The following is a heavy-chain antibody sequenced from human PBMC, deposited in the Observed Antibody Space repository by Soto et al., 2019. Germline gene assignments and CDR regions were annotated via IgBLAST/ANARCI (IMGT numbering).Heavy chain of an antibody. CDR2: IIAILGKA. V-gene: IGHV1-69*06. CDR1: GGTFSSYA. J-gene: IGHJ4*02. Sequence: QVQLVQSGAEVKKPGSSVKVSCKASGGTFSSYAISWVRQAPGQGLEWMGGIIAILGKANYADSVKGRFTISRDNSKNTLYLQMNSLRVEDTAVYFCTGGPSDSSRSGFDHWGQGALVTVSS. CDR3: TGGPSDSSRSGFDH. D-gene: IGHD6-19*01.